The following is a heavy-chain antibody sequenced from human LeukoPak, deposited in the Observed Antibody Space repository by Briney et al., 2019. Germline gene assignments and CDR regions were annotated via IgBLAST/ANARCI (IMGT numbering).Heavy chain of an antibody. CDR3: ARKSGYGRKEAFDI. V-gene: IGHV3-30*03. D-gene: IGHD6-25*01. J-gene: IGHJ3*02. CDR1: GFTFSSYG. Sequence: GRSLRLSCAASGFTFSSYGMHWVRQAPGKGLEWVAVISYDGSNKYYADSVKGRFTISRDNSKNTLYLQMNSLRAEDTAVYYCARKSGYGRKEAFDIWGQGTMVTVSS. CDR2: ISYDGSNK.